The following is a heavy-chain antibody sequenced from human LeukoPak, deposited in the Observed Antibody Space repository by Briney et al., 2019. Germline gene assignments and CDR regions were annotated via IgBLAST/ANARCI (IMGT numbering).Heavy chain of an antibody. V-gene: IGHV3-43D*03. CDR1: GFTFDDYA. D-gene: IGHD3-22*01. CDR3: AKDHYYDSSGYLPYFDY. J-gene: IGHJ4*02. Sequence: EGSLRLSCAASGFTFDDYAMHWVRQAPGKGLEWVSLISWDGGSTYYADSVKGRFTISRDNSKNSLYLQMNSLRAEDTALYYCAKDHYYDSSGYLPYFDYWGQGTLVTVSS. CDR2: ISWDGGST.